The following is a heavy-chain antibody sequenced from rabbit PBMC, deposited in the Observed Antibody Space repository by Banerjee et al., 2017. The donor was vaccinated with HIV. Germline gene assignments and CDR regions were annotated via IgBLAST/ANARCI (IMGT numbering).Heavy chain of an antibody. V-gene: IGHV1S40*01. CDR1: GFSFSSGYD. CDR2: IYAGSNSYT. Sequence: QSLEESGGDLVKPGASLTLTCTASGFSFSSGYDMCWVRQAPGKGLEWIACIYAGSNSYTYDASWAKGRFTISKPSSTTVTLQMTSLTAADTATYFCARGGTIAKMKLWGPGTLVTVS. D-gene: IGHD2-1*01. J-gene: IGHJ6*01. CDR3: ARGGTIAKMKL.